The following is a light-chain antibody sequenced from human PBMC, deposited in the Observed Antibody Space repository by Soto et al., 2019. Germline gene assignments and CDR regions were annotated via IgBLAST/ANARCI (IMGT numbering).Light chain of an antibody. CDR3: QQHDSLTRT. CDR2: DXS. Sequence: DIHVNESPSSLCSSVGERVTSTXQASNDIGKYLHWYQQKPGXAPKXXXYDXSTFETGGPSRLSGSRSGTNFTLTISSLQPEDIATYYWQQHDSLTRTFGGGTKVDIK. J-gene: IGKJ4*02. CDR1: NDIGKY. V-gene: IGKV1-33*01.